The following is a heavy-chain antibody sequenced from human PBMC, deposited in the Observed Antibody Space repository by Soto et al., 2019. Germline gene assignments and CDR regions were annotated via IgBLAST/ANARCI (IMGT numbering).Heavy chain of an antibody. V-gene: IGHV3-23*01. D-gene: IGHD2-15*01. J-gene: IGHJ2*01. CDR2: ISGSGGST. Sequence: GKGLEWVSAISGSGGSTYYADSVKGRFTISRDNSKNTLYLQMNSLRAFVSQAEYGIRDPVTVSAFLLNRSSDL. CDR3: IRDPVTVSAFLLNRSSDL.